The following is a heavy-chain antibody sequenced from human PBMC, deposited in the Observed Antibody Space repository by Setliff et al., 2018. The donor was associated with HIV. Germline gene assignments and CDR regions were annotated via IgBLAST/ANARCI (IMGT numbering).Heavy chain of an antibody. V-gene: IGHV3-7*01. Sequence: PGGSLRLSCATSRFSFSTFWMTWVRQAPGKGLEWIANINEDGNKKYHADSVWGRFTISRDNGKNSLYLQMNSLRAEDTAVYYCARAPYNFWSGYRPFDFWGQGT. CDR2: INEDGNKK. J-gene: IGHJ4*02. D-gene: IGHD3-3*01. CDR3: ARAPYNFWSGYRPFDF. CDR1: RFSFSTFW.